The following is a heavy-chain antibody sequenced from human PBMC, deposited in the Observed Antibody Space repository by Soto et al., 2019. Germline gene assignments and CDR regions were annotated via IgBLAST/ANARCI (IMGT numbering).Heavy chain of an antibody. CDR2: IYWDDDK. J-gene: IGHJ4*02. Sequence: QITLKESGPTLVKPTQTLTLTCTFSGFSLSTSGVGVGWLRQPPGKALEWLALIYWDDDKRYSPSLKSRLTNTKDTSKNQVVLTMTNMDPVDTATYYCAHSTIYCGGDGLPLDYWGQGTLVTVSS. D-gene: IGHD2-21*01. V-gene: IGHV2-5*02. CDR1: GFSLSTSGVG. CDR3: AHSTIYCGGDGLPLDY.